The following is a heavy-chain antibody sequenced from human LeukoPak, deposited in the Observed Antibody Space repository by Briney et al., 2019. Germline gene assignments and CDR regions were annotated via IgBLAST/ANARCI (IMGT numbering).Heavy chain of an antibody. CDR2: IWYDGSNK. J-gene: IGHJ4*02. D-gene: IGHD6-19*01. CDR3: ARDGRGWYSDY. CDR1: GFTFSSYD. V-gene: IGHV3-33*01. Sequence: GGSLRLSCAASGFTFSSYDMHWVRQAPGKGLEWVAVIWYDGSNKYYADSVKGRFTISRDNAKNSLYLQMNSLRAEDTALYYCARDGRGWYSDYWGQGTLVTVSS.